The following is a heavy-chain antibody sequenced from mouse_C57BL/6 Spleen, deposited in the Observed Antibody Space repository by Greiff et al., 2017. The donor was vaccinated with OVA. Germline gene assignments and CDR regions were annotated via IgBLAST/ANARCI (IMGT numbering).Heavy chain of an antibody. CDR2: IDPSGSET. J-gene: IGHJ3*01. D-gene: IGHD4-1*01. CDR3: ARFWDEAWFAY. V-gene: IGHV1-52*01. Sequence: QVQLQQPGAELVRPGSSVKLSCKASGYTFTSYWMHWVKQRPIQGLEWIGNIDPSGSETHYNQKFKDKATLTVDKSSSTAYMQLSSLTSEDSAVYYCARFWDEAWFAYWGQGTLVTVSA. CDR1: GYTFTSYW.